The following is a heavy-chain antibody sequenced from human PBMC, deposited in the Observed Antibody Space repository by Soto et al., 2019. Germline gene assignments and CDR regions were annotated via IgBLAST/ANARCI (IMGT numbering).Heavy chain of an antibody. V-gene: IGHV3-11*05. J-gene: IGHJ4*02. CDR2: FGSTGAYT. CDR3: ARDPSRRSPPDY. Sequence: QVQVVESGGGLVRPGGALRLSCVSSGFPFSDYYMTWFRQAPGKGPEWVAYFGSTGAYTNYADSVKGRFTIARNNTLNSVYLQISSLRAEDTGVYYCARDPSRRSPPDYWGQGTLVTVSS. CDR1: GFPFSDYY.